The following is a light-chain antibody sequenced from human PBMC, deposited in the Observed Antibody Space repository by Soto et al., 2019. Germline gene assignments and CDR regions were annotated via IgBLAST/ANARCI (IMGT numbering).Light chain of an antibody. CDR2: GAS. V-gene: IGKV3-15*01. Sequence: EIVMTQSPATLSVSPGERATLSCRASQSVSSNLAWYQQKPGQAPRLLIYGASTRATGIPARFSGSGSGTEFTLTISSLQSDDCAVYYCQQYNNWPQTFGQGTKVEIK. CDR3: QQYNNWPQT. CDR1: QSVSSN. J-gene: IGKJ1*01.